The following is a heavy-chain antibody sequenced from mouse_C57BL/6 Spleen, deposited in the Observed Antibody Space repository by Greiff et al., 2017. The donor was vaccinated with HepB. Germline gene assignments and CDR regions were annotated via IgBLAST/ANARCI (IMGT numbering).Heavy chain of an antibody. J-gene: IGHJ1*03. CDR2: INPNNGGT. Sequence: EVQLQQSGPELVKPGASVKMSCKASGYTFTDYNMHWVKQSHGKSLEWIGYINPNNGGTSYNQKFKGKATLTVNKSSSTAYMELRSLTSEDSAVYYCARFYGSSYDWYFDVWGTGTTVTVSS. V-gene: IGHV1-22*01. CDR3: ARFYGSSYDWYFDV. CDR1: GYTFTDYN. D-gene: IGHD1-1*01.